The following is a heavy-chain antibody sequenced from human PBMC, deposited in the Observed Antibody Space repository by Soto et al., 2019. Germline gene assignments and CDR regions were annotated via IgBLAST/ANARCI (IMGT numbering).Heavy chain of an antibody. Sequence: ASVKVSCKASGYTFTSYYMHWVRQAPGQGLEWMGIINPSGGSTSYAQKFQGRVTMTRDTSTSTVYMELSSLRSEDTAVYYCARSTLWDYDILTGYGMDVWGQGTTVTVSS. CDR2: INPSGGST. J-gene: IGHJ6*02. D-gene: IGHD3-9*01. V-gene: IGHV1-46*01. CDR3: ARSTLWDYDILTGYGMDV. CDR1: GYTFTSYY.